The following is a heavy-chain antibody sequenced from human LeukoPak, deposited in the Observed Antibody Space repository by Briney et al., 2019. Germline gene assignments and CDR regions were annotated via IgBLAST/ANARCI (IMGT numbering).Heavy chain of an antibody. J-gene: IGHJ5*02. Sequence: GGSLRLSCAASGFTFSSYSMNWVRQAPGKGLEWVSSISSSSSYIYYADSVKGRFTISRDNAKNSLYLQMNSLRAEDTAVYYCARTPLARCYSCRNWFDPWGQGTLVTVSS. CDR2: ISSSSSYI. CDR3: ARTPLARCYSCRNWFDP. D-gene: IGHD2-15*01. CDR1: GFTFSSYS. V-gene: IGHV3-21*01.